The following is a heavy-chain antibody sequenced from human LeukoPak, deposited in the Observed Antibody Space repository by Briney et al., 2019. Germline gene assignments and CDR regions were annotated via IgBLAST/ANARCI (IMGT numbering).Heavy chain of an antibody. CDR1: GYTFTGCF. CDR3: ARELREEMAPEVETDAFDI. V-gene: IGHV1-2*02. CDR2: IDPNSDNI. D-gene: IGHD5-24*01. Sequence: ASVKVSCKASGYTFTGCFIHYVRQAPGQGLEWMGWIDPNSDNIRYSETFKDRVTMTRDTSTNTAYMELSWLRSDDTAVYYCARELREEMAPEVETDAFDIWGQGTMVTVSS. J-gene: IGHJ3*02.